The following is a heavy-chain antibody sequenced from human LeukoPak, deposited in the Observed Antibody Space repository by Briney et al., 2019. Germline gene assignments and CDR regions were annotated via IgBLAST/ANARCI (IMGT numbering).Heavy chain of an antibody. D-gene: IGHD3-9*01. V-gene: IGHV1-18*04. CDR3: ARNGGYDILTGYDFDY. J-gene: IGHJ4*02. CDR2: ISAYNGNT. Sequence: ASVKVSCKASGYTFTSYRISWVRQAPGQGLEWMGWISAYNGNTNCAQKLQGRVTMTTDTSTSTAYMELRSLRSDDTAVYYCARNGGYDILTGYDFDYWGQGTLVTVSS. CDR1: GYTFTSYR.